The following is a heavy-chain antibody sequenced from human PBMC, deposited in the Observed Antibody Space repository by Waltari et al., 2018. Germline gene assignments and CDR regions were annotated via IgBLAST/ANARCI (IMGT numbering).Heavy chain of an antibody. CDR1: GASISRSNYD. D-gene: IGHD4-17*01. Sequence: QLQLQASGPGLVKPSETLSLPCSVSGASISRSNYDWGWIRQPPGKGLEWIGSMFNGGSTYYNPSLKSRVTISVDTSKNQFSLRLNSVTAADTAIYYCARHGYSGGWFDPWGQGTLVTVSS. CDR2: MFNGGST. J-gene: IGHJ5*02. V-gene: IGHV4-39*01. CDR3: ARHGYSGGWFDP.